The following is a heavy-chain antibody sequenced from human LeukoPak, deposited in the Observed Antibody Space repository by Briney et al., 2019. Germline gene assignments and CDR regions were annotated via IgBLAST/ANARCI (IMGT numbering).Heavy chain of an antibody. V-gene: IGHV4-59*08. CDR3: AREYSSGWYLTFDY. CDR2: IYYSGST. D-gene: IGHD6-19*01. J-gene: IGHJ4*02. Sequence: SETLSLTCTVSGGSISSYYWSWIRQPPGRGLEWIGYIYYSGSTNYNPSLKSRVTISVDTSKNQFSLKLSSVTAADTAVYYCAREYSSGWYLTFDYWGQGTLVTVSS. CDR1: GGSISSYY.